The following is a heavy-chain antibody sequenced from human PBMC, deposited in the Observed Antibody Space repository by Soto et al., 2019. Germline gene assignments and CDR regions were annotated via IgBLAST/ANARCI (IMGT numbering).Heavy chain of an antibody. D-gene: IGHD2-15*01. CDR2: IVVGSGNT. CDR3: AAEGNCSGGSCPDAFDI. J-gene: IGHJ3*02. Sequence: GASVKVSCKASGFTFTSSAVQWVRQARGQRLEWIGWIVVGSGNTNYAQKFQERVTITRDMSTSTAYMELSSLRSEDTAVYYCAAEGNCSGGSCPDAFDIWDQGTMVTVSS. CDR1: GFTFTSSA. V-gene: IGHV1-58*01.